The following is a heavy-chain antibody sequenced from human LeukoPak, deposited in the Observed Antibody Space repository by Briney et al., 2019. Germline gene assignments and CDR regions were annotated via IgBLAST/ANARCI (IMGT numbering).Heavy chain of an antibody. D-gene: IGHD6-6*01. CDR2: INPNSGGT. CDR3: ATDFASGVFYFDY. CDR1: GYTFTGYY. V-gene: IGHV1-2*02. J-gene: IGHJ4*02. Sequence: ASVKVSCKASGYTFTGYYMHWVRQAPGQGLEWMGWINPNSGGTIYAQKFQGRVTMTEDTSTDTAYMELSSLRSEDTAVYYCATDFASGVFYFDYWGQGTLVTVSS.